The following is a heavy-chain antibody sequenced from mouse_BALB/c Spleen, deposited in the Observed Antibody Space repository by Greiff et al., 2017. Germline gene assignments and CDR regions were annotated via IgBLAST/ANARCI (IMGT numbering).Heavy chain of an antibody. CDR1: GFTFSSFG. J-gene: IGHJ4*01. CDR2: ISSGSSTI. D-gene: IGHD2-4*01. CDR3: ARPDYDYDRGYAMDY. V-gene: IGHV5-17*02. Sequence: EVHLVESGGGLVQPGGSRKLSCAASGFTFSSFGMHWVRQAPEKGLEWVAYISSGSSTIYYADTVKGRFTISRDNPKNTLFLQMTSLRSEDTAMYYCARPDYDYDRGYAMDYWGQGTSVTVSS.